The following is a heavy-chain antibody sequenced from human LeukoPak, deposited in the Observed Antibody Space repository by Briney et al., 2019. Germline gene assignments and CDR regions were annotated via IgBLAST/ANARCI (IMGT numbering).Heavy chain of an antibody. D-gene: IGHD1-26*01. CDR1: GYTFTNYY. J-gene: IGHJ4*02. Sequence: ASVKVSCKASGYTFTNYYMHWVRQAPGQGLELMGTVNPSDGTTLYAQKFQGRVTMTRDKSTSTLYMELSSLRSQDAAINYYALSYVFGRSYCHYGAQGPLVTVS. V-gene: IGHV1-46*01. CDR3: ALSYVFGRSYCHY. CDR2: VNPSDGTT.